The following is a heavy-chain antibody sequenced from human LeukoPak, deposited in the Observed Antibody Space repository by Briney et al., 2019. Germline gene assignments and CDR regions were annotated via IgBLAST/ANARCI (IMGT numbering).Heavy chain of an antibody. CDR3: AREAAGLGGYYFDY. J-gene: IGHJ4*02. V-gene: IGHV1-69*05. D-gene: IGHD6-13*01. CDR1: GGTFSSYA. CDR2: IIPIFGTA. Sequence: SVKVSCKASGGTFSSYAISWVRQAPGQGLEWMGRIIPIFGTANYAQKFQGRVTSTTDESTSTAYMELSSLRSEDTAVYYCAREAAGLGGYYFDYWGQGTLVTVSS.